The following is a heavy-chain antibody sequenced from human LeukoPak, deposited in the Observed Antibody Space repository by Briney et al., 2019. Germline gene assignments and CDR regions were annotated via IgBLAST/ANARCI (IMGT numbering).Heavy chain of an antibody. CDR1: GGSISSSSYY. J-gene: IGHJ3*02. Sequence: SETLSLTCTVSGGSISSSSYYWGCIRQPPGKGLECIGSIYYSGSTYYNPSLKSRVTISVDTSKNQFSLKLSSVTAADTAVYYCARRGGRQQLPGAFDIWGQGTMVTVSS. V-gene: IGHV4-39*01. CDR3: ARRGGRQQLPGAFDI. CDR2: IYYSGST. D-gene: IGHD6-13*01.